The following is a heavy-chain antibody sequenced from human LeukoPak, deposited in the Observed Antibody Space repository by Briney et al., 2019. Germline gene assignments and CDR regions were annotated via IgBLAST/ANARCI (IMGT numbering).Heavy chain of an antibody. Sequence: SETPSLTWTVSGYSISSGYYWGWIRQPPGKGLEWIGSIYHSGSTYYNPSLKSRVTISVDTSKNQFSLKLSSVTAADTAVYYCARTKLGMGVDYWGQGTLVTVSS. CDR3: ARTKLGMGVDY. V-gene: IGHV4-38-2*02. D-gene: IGHD7-27*01. J-gene: IGHJ4*02. CDR1: GYSISSGYY. CDR2: IYHSGST.